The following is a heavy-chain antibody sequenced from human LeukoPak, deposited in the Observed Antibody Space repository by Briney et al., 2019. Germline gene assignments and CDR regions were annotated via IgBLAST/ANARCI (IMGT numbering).Heavy chain of an antibody. CDR1: GGTFSSYA. J-gene: IGHJ4*02. D-gene: IGHD7-27*01. Sequence: VASVKVSCKASGGTFSSYAISWVRQAPGQGLEWMGRIIPILGIANYAQKFQGRVTITADKSTSTAYMELSSLRSEDTAVYYCASSKLGRYFDYWGQGTLVTVSS. V-gene: IGHV1-69*04. CDR2: IIPILGIA. CDR3: ASSKLGRYFDY.